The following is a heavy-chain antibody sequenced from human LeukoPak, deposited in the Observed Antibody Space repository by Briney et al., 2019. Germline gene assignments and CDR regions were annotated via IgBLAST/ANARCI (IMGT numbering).Heavy chain of an antibody. D-gene: IGHD5-12*01. CDR3: ARDYRVVATISPLDY. J-gene: IGHJ4*02. CDR2: ISSSSSYI. CDR1: GFTFNSYS. Sequence: PGGSLRLSCAASGFTFNSYSMNWVRQAPGKGLEWVSSISSSSSYIYYADSVKGRFTISRDNAKNSLYLQMNSLRAEDTAVYYCARDYRVVATISPLDYWGQGTLVTVSS. V-gene: IGHV3-21*01.